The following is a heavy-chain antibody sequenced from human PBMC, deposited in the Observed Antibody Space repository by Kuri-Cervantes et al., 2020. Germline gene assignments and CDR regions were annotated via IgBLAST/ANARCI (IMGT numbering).Heavy chain of an antibody. V-gene: IGHV3-53*01. D-gene: IGHD6-6*01. Sequence: GSLRLSCAASGFTVSSNYMSWVRQAPGKGLGWVSVIYSGGSTYYADSVKGRFTISRDNSKNTLYLQMNSLRAEDTAVYYCARGRGSSLDRYGMDVWGQGTTVTVSS. J-gene: IGHJ6*02. CDR1: GFTVSSNY. CDR2: IYSGGST. CDR3: ARGRGSSLDRYGMDV.